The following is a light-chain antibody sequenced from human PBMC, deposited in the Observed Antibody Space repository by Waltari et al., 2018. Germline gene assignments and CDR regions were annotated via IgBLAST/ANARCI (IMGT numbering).Light chain of an antibody. J-gene: IGLJ3*02. Sequence: QTVVTQEPSLSVSPGGTVTLTCALTSGSVSTTSYASRSPKTPGQPPRTLVYKGSSRSAGCPERVSGSSLGNKASLAITGAQSDYKANHYGSLYMGRGIWVFGGGTKLTVL. V-gene: IGLV8-61*01. CDR3: SLYMGRGIWV. CDR2: KGS. CDR1: SGSVSTTSY.